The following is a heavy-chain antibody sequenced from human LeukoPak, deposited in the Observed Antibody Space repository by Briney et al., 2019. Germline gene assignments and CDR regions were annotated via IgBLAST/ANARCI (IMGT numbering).Heavy chain of an antibody. CDR3: ARPGQGYFDS. V-gene: IGHV4-39*01. J-gene: IGHJ4*02. CDR1: GGSISSSSDY. Sequence: SETLSLTCTVSGGSISSSSDYWGWIRQPPGKGLEWIGSIYYSGRIYSNPSLKSRVNISLDTYNNLFSLKLSSVTAADTAVYYCARPGQGYFDSWGPGTPVSVSS. CDR2: IYYSGRI.